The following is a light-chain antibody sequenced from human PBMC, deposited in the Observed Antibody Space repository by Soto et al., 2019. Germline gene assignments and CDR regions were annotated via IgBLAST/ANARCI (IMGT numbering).Light chain of an antibody. CDR2: EVT. CDR1: SSDVVTYNL. V-gene: IGLV2-23*02. J-gene: IGLJ1*01. CDR3: YSFAGSTTFSYV. Sequence: QSALTQPASVSGSPGQSITISCTGTSSDVVTYNLVSWYQQHPGKAPTVLIYEVTKRPSGVSNRFSGSKSGNTASLTISGLQTEDEADSYCYSFAGSTTFSYVFGPGTKLTVL.